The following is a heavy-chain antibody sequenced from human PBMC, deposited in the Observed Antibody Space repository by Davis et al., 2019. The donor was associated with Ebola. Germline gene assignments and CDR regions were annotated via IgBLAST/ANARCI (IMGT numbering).Heavy chain of an antibody. V-gene: IGHV3-23*01. CDR3: TQDLYSSSWYRHYYYGMDV. J-gene: IGHJ6*02. CDR2: ISGSGGST. CDR1: GFTFSSYA. Sequence: PGGSLRLSCAASGFTFSSYAMSWVRQAPGKGLEWVSAISGSGGSTYYADSVKGRFTISRDNSKNTLYLQMNSLKTEDTAVYYCTQDLYSSSWYRHYYYGMDVWGQGTTVTVSS. D-gene: IGHD6-13*01.